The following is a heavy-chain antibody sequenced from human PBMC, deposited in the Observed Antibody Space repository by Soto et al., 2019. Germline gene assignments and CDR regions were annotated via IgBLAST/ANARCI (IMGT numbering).Heavy chain of an antibody. J-gene: IGHJ6*02. CDR2: IYYSGST. CDR1: GGSISSYY. D-gene: IGHD2-2*02. V-gene: IGHV4-59*01. CDR3: ARDIVVVPAAIQGRYYYYGMDV. Sequence: SETLSLTCTVSGGSISSYYWSWIRQPPGKGLEWIGYIYYSGSTNYNPSLKSRVTIPVDTSKNQFSLKLSSVTAADTAVYYCARDIVVVPAAIQGRYYYYGMDVWGQGTTVTVSS.